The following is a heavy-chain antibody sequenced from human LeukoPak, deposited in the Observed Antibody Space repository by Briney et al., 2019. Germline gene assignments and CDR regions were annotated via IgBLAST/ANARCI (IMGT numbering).Heavy chain of an antibody. V-gene: IGHV4-61*02. CDR1: GGSISSGSFY. CDR3: ASSAPAWDYYYYMDV. J-gene: IGHJ6*03. Sequence: SETLSLTCTVSGGSISSGSFYWSWIRQPAGKGLEWIGRVFTSGSTNYNPSLKSRVTISVDTSKNQFSLKLSSATAADTAVYYCASSAPAWDYYYYMDVWGKGTTVTVSS. CDR2: VFTSGST. D-gene: IGHD1-26*01.